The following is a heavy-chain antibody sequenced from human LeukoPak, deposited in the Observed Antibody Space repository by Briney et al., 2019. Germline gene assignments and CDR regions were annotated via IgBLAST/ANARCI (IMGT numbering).Heavy chain of an antibody. CDR1: GFTFSSYW. V-gene: IGHV3-74*01. Sequence: GGSLRLSCAASGFTFSSYWMYWVRQAPGKGLVLVSGISGDGRSTRYADSVKGRFTISRDNSKNTLYLQMNSLRAEDTAAYYCASYNWNFLNDYWGQGSLVTVSS. CDR2: ISGDGRST. J-gene: IGHJ4*02. CDR3: ASYNWNFLNDY. D-gene: IGHD1-7*01.